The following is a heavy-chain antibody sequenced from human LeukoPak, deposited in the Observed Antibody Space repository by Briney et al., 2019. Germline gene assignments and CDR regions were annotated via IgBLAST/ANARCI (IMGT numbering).Heavy chain of an antibody. J-gene: IGHJ3*02. CDR2: ISWNSGSI. D-gene: IGHD5-12*01. V-gene: IGHV3-9*01. CDR1: GFTFDDYA. CDR3: AKDISSGYDAFDI. Sequence: GGSLRLSCAASGFTFDDYAMHWVWQAPGKGLEWVSGISWNSGSIGYADSVKSRFTISRDNAKNSLYLQMNSLRAEDTALYYCAKDISSGYDAFDIWGQGTMVTVSS.